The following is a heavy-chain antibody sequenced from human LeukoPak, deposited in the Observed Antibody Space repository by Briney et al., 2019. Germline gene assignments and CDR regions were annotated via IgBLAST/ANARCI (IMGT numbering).Heavy chain of an antibody. V-gene: IGHV3-23*01. Sequence: GGPLRLSCAASGFTFSSYAMSWVRQAPGKGLEWVSAISGSGGSTYYADSVKGRFTISRDNSKNTLYLQMNSLRAEDTAVYYCAKDVTGERSSGDYWGQGTLVTVSS. J-gene: IGHJ4*02. CDR3: AKDVTGERSSGDY. CDR2: ISGSGGST. CDR1: GFTFSSYA. D-gene: IGHD7-27*01.